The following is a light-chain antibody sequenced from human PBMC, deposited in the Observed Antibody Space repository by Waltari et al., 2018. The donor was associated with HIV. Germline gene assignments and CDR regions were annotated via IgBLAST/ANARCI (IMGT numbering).Light chain of an antibody. CDR1: SSNIGSNT. V-gene: IGLV1-44*01. CDR3: AAWDDSLNAYV. J-gene: IGLJ1*01. Sequence: QSVLTPTPSASGTPGHRVIVSCSGSSSNIGSNTVNWYQQPPGAAPRLLIHSLDQRPSGVPDRFSGSKSGASASLAISGLQSEDEADYYCAAWDDSLNAYVFGGGTKVTVL. CDR2: SLD.